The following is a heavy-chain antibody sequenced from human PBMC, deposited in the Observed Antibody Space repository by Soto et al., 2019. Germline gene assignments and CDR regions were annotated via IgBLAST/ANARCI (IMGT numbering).Heavy chain of an antibody. CDR2: INPNSGGT. D-gene: IGHD3-22*01. CDR1: GYTFTGYY. Sequence: QVQLVQSGAEVKKPGASVKVSCKASGYTFTGYYMHWVRQAPGQGLEWMGWINPNSGGTSYVQKFQGGVTISRDTSISTAYIELSRLRSDDTAVYYCAGASSCCEGSCSLVFDYWGQGSLVIVSS. J-gene: IGHJ4*02. V-gene: IGHV1-2*02. CDR3: AGASSCCEGSCSLVFDY.